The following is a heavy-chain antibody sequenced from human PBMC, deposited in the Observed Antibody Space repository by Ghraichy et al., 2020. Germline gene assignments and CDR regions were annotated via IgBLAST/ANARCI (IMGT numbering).Heavy chain of an antibody. CDR1: GLTFSSSW. J-gene: IGHJ4*02. V-gene: IGHV3-7*01. CDR3: ATHADWKFDS. D-gene: IGHD1-1*01. CDR2: INPDGGDT. Sequence: GGSLTLSCAASGLTFSSSWMTWVRQTPGKGLEWVANINPDGGDTYYVDSLRGRFTISRDNAKNSLYLQMNSLRVDDTAVYFCATHADWKFDSWGQGTLVTVSS.